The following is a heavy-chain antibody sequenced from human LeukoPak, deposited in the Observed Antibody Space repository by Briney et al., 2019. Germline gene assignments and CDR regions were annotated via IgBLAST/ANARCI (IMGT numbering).Heavy chain of an antibody. CDR3: ARVRGSAPPDY. V-gene: IGHV3-30*04. D-gene: IGHD3-16*01. Sequence: GGSLRLSCAASGFTFSSYAMSWVRQAPGKGLEWVAVISYDGSNKYYADSVKGRFTISRDNSKNTLYLQMNSLRAEDTAVYYCARVRGSAPPDYWGQGTLVTVSS. CDR2: ISYDGSNK. J-gene: IGHJ4*02. CDR1: GFTFSSYA.